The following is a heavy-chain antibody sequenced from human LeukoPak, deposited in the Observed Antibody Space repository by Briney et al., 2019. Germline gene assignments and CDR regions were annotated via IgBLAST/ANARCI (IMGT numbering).Heavy chain of an antibody. V-gene: IGHV3-7*01. CDR2: IKQDGSEE. CDR3: ARVRGGLVPAAMGLDY. CDR1: GFTFSSYW. J-gene: IGHJ4*02. Sequence: GGSLRLSCAASGFTFSSYWMSWVRQAPGKGLEWVANIKQDGSEEYYVDSVKGRFTISRDNAKNSLYLQMNSLRAEDTALYYCARVRGGLVPAAMGLDYWGQGTLVTVSS. D-gene: IGHD2-2*01.